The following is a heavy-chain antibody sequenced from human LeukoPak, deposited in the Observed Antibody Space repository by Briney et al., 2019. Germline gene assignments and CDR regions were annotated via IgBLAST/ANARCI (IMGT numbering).Heavy chain of an antibody. V-gene: IGHV4-4*07. Sequence: SETLSLTCTVSGGSITSHYWSWLRQPAGKGLEWIGRIYSTGITHYNPSLKSRLTMSVDTSKNQFSLKLRSVTAADTAAYYCARDLTGTSNAEYFDYWGQGTLVTVSS. D-gene: IGHD1-20*01. J-gene: IGHJ4*02. CDR3: ARDLTGTSNAEYFDY. CDR1: GGSITSHY. CDR2: IYSTGIT.